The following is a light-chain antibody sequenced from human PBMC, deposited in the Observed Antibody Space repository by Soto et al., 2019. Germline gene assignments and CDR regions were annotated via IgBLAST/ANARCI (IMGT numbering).Light chain of an antibody. Sequence: EILMTQSPATLSVSPGERATLSCRASQSVSSNLAWYQQKPGQAPRLLIYHASTRATGIPARFSGSGSGTEFTLTISSLQSEDFAVYYCQQYNKLPLTFGGGTKVEIK. CDR3: QQYNKLPLT. CDR1: QSVSSN. V-gene: IGKV3-15*01. J-gene: IGKJ4*01. CDR2: HAS.